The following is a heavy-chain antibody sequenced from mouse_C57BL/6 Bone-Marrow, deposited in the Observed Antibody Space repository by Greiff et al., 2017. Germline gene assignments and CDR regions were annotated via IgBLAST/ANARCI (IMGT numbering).Heavy chain of an antibody. V-gene: IGHV1-53*01. Sequence: QVQLQQPGTELVKPGASVKLSCKASGYTFTSYWMHWVKQRPGQGLEWIGNINPSNGGTNYNEKFKSKATLTVDKSSSTAYMQRSSLTSEDSAVYYCAREGPVAYYSNGAWFAYWGQGTLVTVSA. CDR1: GYTFTSYW. D-gene: IGHD2-5*01. CDR2: INPSNGGT. CDR3: AREGPVAYYSNGAWFAY. J-gene: IGHJ3*01.